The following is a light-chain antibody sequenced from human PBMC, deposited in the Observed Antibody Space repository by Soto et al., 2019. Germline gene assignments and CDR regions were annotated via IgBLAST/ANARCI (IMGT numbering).Light chain of an antibody. CDR1: QSVSSN. CDR3: QQYGSSGT. Sequence: EIVMTQSPASLSVTPWERVTLSCRASQSVSSNLAWYQQKPGQAPRLLIYGASNRATGIPDRFSGSGSGTDFTLTISRLEPEDFAVYYCQQYGSSGTFGQGTKVDIK. CDR2: GAS. J-gene: IGKJ1*01. V-gene: IGKV3-20*01.